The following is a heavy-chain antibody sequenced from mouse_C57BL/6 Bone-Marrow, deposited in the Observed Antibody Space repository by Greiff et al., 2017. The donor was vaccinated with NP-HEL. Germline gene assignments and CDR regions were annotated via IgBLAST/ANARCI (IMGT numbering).Heavy chain of an antibody. V-gene: IGHV1-19*01. CDR1: GYTFTDYY. CDR3: AHSSGYYAMDY. CDR2: INPYNGGT. Sequence: EVKLMESGPVLVKPGASVKMSCKASGYTFTDYYMNWVKQSHGKSLEWIGVINPYNGGTSYNQKFKGKATLTVDKSSSTAYMELNSLTSEDSAVYYCAHSSGYYAMDYWGQGTSVTVSS. J-gene: IGHJ4*01. D-gene: IGHD3-2*02.